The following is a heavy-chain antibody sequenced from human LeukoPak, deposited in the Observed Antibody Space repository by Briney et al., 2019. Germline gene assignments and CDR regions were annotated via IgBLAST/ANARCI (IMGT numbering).Heavy chain of an antibody. CDR1: GGSFSSYY. D-gene: IGHD7-27*01. V-gene: IGHV4-34*01. J-gene: IGHJ4*02. Sequence: SETLSLTCAVYGGSFSSYYWSWIRQPPGKGLEWIGEIYHSGDTNYNPSLKSRVTISVDTSKNQFSLKLSSVTAADTAVYYCARQLTGFDYWGQGTLVTVSS. CDR3: ARQLTGFDY. CDR2: IYHSGDT.